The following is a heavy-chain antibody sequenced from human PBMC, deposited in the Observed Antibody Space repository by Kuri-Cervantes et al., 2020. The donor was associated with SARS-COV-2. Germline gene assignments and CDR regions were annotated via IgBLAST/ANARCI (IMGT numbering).Heavy chain of an antibody. CDR3: ARERGGQWLVRLGYFDY. D-gene: IGHD6-19*01. CDR1: GDSVSSNAAA. V-gene: IGHV6-1*01. Sequence: SETLSLTCAVSGDSVSSNAAAWSWIRQSPSRGLEWLGRTFYRTQWYFDYSVSVRGRITIIPDTSKNQFSLKLSSVTAADTAVYYCARERGGQWLVRLGYFDYWGQGTLVTVSS. J-gene: IGHJ4*02. CDR2: TFYRTQWYF.